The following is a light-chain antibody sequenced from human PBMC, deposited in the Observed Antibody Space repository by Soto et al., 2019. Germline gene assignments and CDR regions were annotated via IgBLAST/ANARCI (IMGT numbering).Light chain of an antibody. V-gene: IGKV3-15*01. CDR2: HAS. J-gene: IGKJ3*01. CDR3: QQYSNWPFT. CDR1: PSVNSN. Sequence: EIVMTQSPATLSVSPGERATLSCRASPSVNSNLAWYQQKPGQAPRLLIYHASARAIGIPARFSGSGSGTDLTLTISRLQSEDFAVYYCQQYSNWPFTFGPGTKVDIK.